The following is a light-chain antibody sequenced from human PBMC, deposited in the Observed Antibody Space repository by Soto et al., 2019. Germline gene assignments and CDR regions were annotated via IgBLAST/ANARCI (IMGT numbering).Light chain of an antibody. Sequence: EIVMTQSPATLSVSPGERATLSCRASQSVSSNLARYQQKPGQAPRLLIYGASTGATGIPARFSGSGSGTEFTLTISSLQSEDFAVYYCQQYNNWPSTFGQGTKVEIK. V-gene: IGKV3-15*01. CDR3: QQYNNWPST. CDR2: GAS. J-gene: IGKJ1*01. CDR1: QSVSSN.